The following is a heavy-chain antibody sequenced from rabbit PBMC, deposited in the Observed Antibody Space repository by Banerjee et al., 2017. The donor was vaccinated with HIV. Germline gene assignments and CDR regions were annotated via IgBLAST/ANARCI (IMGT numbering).Heavy chain of an antibody. J-gene: IGHJ3*01. D-gene: IGHD2-1*01. V-gene: IGHV1S40*01. CDR2: ICTGDGGT. CDR1: GIDFSSYYY. Sequence: QSLEESGGDLVKPGASLTLTCKASGIDFSSYYYMCWVRQAPGKGLEWIGCICTGDGGTYYASWAKGRFAISKTSSTTVTLQMTSLTAADTATYFCARGYATYGDGVYALTRLDLWGQGTLVTVS. CDR3: ARGYATYGDGVYALTRLDL.